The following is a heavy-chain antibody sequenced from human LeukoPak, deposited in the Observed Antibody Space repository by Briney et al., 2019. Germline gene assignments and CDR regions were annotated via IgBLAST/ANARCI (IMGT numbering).Heavy chain of an antibody. CDR2: ISWNSYTI. CDR3: AKGATSSWYDWFDP. V-gene: IGHV3-9*01. J-gene: IGHJ5*02. D-gene: IGHD6-13*01. CDR1: GFTFDDYA. Sequence: GGSLRLSCAASGFTFDDYAMHWVRQAPGKGLEWVSGISWNSYTIGYADSVKGRFTISRDNAKNSLYLQMNSLRAEDTALYYCAKGATSSWYDWFDPWGQGTLVTVSS.